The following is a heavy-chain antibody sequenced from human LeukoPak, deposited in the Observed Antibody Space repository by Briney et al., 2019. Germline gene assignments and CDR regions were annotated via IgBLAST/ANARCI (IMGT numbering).Heavy chain of an antibody. CDR3: TKVRPPPGSGWYGGDDD. Sequence: GGSLRLSCAASGFNFYNYVMSWVRQAPGKGLEWVSSIREGDGGTDYADSVKGRFTISRDNFKNIVDLQMTSLRAEDTAMYFCTKVRPPPGSGWYGGDDDWGQGTLVTVSS. D-gene: IGHD6-19*01. CDR1: GFNFYNYV. V-gene: IGHV3-23*01. J-gene: IGHJ4*02. CDR2: IREGDGGT.